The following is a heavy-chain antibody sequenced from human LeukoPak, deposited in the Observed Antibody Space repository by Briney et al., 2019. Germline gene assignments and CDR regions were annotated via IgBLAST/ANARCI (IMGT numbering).Heavy chain of an antibody. CDR3: ARSTYYYGSGRSGNDDY. CDR2: IIPIFGTA. CDR1: GGTFSSYA. D-gene: IGHD3-10*01. Sequence: ASVKVSCKASGGTFSSYAISWVRQAPGQGLEWMGGIIPIFGTANYAQKFQGRVTITADESTSTAYMELSSLRSEDTAVYYCARSTYYYGSGRSGNDDYWGQGTLVTVPS. V-gene: IGHV1-69*13. J-gene: IGHJ4*02.